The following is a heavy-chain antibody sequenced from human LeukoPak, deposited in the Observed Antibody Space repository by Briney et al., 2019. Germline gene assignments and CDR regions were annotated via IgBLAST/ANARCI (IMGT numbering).Heavy chain of an antibody. CDR3: SSNTGTVFDY. D-gene: IGHD7-27*01. J-gene: IGHJ4*02. Sequence: SETLSLTCTVSGGSISSYYWSWIRQPPGKGLEWIGYIYYSGSTNYNPSLKSRVTISVDTSKNQFSLNLTSVTAADTAVYYCSSNTGTVFDYWGQGALVTVSS. CDR2: IYYSGST. V-gene: IGHV4-59*01. CDR1: GGSISSYY.